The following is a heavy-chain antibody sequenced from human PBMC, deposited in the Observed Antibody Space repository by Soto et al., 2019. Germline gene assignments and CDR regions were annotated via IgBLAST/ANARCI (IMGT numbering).Heavy chain of an antibody. CDR3: ARADKGYWFDY. Sequence: PSETLSLTCTVSGGSVSSGSYYWSWIRQPPGKGLEWIGYIYYSGSTNYNPSLKSRVTISVDTSKNQFSLKLSSVTAADTAVYYCARADKGYWFDYWGQGTLVTVSS. J-gene: IGHJ4*02. CDR2: IYYSGST. D-gene: IGHD1-26*01. V-gene: IGHV4-61*01. CDR1: GGSVSSGSYY.